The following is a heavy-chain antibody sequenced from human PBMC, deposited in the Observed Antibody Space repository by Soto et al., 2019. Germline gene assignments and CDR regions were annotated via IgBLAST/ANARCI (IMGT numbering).Heavy chain of an antibody. J-gene: IGHJ6*02. D-gene: IGHD3-3*01. CDR2: ISSSSSYT. V-gene: IGHV3-21*01. Sequence: EVQLVESGGGLVKPGGSLRLSCAASGFTFRSYSMNWVRQAPGKGLEWVSSISSSSSYTYYADSVKGRFTISRDNAKNSLYLQMNSLRAEDTAVYYCAREGDFWSGYYRPYYYYGMDVWGQGTTVTVSS. CDR1: GFTFRSYS. CDR3: AREGDFWSGYYRPYYYYGMDV.